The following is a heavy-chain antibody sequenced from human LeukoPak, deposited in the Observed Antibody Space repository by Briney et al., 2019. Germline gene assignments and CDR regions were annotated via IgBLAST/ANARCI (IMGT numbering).Heavy chain of an antibody. Sequence: SETLSLTCTVSGGSISSYYWSWIRQPPGKGLEWVGYIYYSGSTNYNPSIKSRVTISVDRSKNQFSLKLRSVTAADTAVYYCARYPGLEGAGSKGAFDYWGQGTLVTVSS. CDR3: ARYPGLEGAGSKGAFDY. CDR2: IYYSGST. J-gene: IGHJ4*02. V-gene: IGHV4-59*01. CDR1: GGSISSYY. D-gene: IGHD3-10*01.